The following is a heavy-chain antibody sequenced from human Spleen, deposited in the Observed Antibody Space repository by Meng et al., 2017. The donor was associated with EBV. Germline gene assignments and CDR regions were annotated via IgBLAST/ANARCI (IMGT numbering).Heavy chain of an antibody. J-gene: IGHJ4*02. CDR3: ARGCSSTNCNSDFDY. CDR1: GESFSDNY. V-gene: IGHV4-34*01. Sequence: VRLQQWGAGLVGPSATLSLTCAVYGESFSDNYWSWIRQAPGKGLEWIGESDHTGGTNYNPSLMSRVTISVDTSKNQFSLNLNSVTAADTAVYYCARGCSSTNCNSDFDYWGQGTLVTVSS. D-gene: IGHD2-2*01. CDR2: SDHTGGT.